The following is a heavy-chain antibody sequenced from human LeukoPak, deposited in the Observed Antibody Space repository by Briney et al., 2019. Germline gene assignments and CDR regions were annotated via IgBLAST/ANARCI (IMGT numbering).Heavy chain of an antibody. CDR3: ARTGDDSSGNYGSSLDY. CDR2: INPNSGGT. J-gene: IGHJ4*02. D-gene: IGHD3-22*01. CDR1: GYTFTGYY. Sequence: GASVKVSCKASGYTFTGYYMHWVRQAPGQGLEWMGWINPNSGGTNYAQKFQGRVTMTRDTSISTAYMELSSLRSEDTAVYYCARTGDDSSGNYGSSLDYWGQGTLVTVSS. V-gene: IGHV1-2*02.